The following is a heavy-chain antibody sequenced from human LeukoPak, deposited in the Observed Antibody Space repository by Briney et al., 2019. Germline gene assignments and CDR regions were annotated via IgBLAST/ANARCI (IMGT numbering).Heavy chain of an antibody. V-gene: IGHV1-18*01. CDR2: ITTYNGNT. Sequence: GASVKVSCKASGYTFTSHGISWVRQAPGQGLEWMGRITTYNGNTNYAQKVQDRVTMTTDTSTSTAYMELRSLRSDDTAVYYCARAEGVAVPCFDYWGQGTLVTVSS. J-gene: IGHJ4*02. D-gene: IGHD3-16*01. CDR1: GYTFTSHG. CDR3: ARAEGVAVPCFDY.